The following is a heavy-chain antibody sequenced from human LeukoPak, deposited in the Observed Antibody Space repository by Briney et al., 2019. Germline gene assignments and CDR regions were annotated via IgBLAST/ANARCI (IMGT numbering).Heavy chain of an antibody. V-gene: IGHV1-2*02. CDR3: ARNKQPVPGLRPNYYYYMDV. Sequence: GPSVKVSCKASGYTFTGYYMHWVRQAPGQGREWIGWINPNSGGTKYAQKFQGRVTMTRDTSISTAYMELSRLRSDDTAVYYCARNKQPVPGLRPNYYYYMDVWGKGTTVTVSS. CDR1: GYTFTGYY. D-gene: IGHD6-6*01. CDR2: INPNSGGT. J-gene: IGHJ6*03.